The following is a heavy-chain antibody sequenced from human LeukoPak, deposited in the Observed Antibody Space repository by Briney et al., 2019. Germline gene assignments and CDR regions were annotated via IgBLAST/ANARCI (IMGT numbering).Heavy chain of an antibody. J-gene: IGHJ2*01. CDR2: IYYSGST. D-gene: IGHD2-15*01. Sequence: SETLSLTCTVSGGSISSYYWSWIRQPPGKGLEWIGYIYYSGSTNYNPSLKSRVTISVDTSKNQFSLKLSSVTAADTAVYYCARHEVDGREVDLLGRGTLVTVSS. CDR1: GGSISSYY. V-gene: IGHV4-59*08. CDR3: ARHEVDGREVDL.